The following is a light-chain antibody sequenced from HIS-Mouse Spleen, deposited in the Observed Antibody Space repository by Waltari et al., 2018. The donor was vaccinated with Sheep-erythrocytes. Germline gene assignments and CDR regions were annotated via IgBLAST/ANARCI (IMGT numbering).Light chain of an antibody. CDR3: QSADSSGTYPHVV. V-gene: IGLV3-25*03. CDR2: KER. CDR1: SLPTQY. J-gene: IGLJ2*01. Sequence: SYELTQPPSLSVSPGPTASITCSGASLPTQYAYWHQQKPGQDPVLVIYKERERPSGIPERFSGSSSGTTVTLTISGVQAEDEADYYCQSADSSGTYPHVVFGGGTKLTVL.